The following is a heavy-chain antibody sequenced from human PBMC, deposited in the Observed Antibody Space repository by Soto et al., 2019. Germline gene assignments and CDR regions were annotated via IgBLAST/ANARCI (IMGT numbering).Heavy chain of an antibody. D-gene: IGHD5-12*01. CDR2: INAGNGNT. J-gene: IGHJ4*02. Sequence: QVQLVQSGAEVKKPGASVKVSCKASGYTFTSYAMHWVRQAPGQRLEWMGWINAGNGNTKYSQKFQGRVTITRDTSASTAYMELSSLRSEDTAVYYCARSGVSNSGYDCRFDYWGQGTLVTVSS. CDR1: GYTFTSYA. CDR3: ARSGVSNSGYDCRFDY. V-gene: IGHV1-3*01.